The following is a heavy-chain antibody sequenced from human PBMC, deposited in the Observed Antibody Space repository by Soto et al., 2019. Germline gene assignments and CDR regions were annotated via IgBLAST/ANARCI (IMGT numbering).Heavy chain of an antibody. D-gene: IGHD6-13*01. J-gene: IGHJ2*01. CDR1: GGSISSSSYY. V-gene: IGHV4-39*01. CDR2: IYYSGST. CDR3: ARALGGYSSSWFDWYFDL. Sequence: QLQLQESGPGLVKPSETLSLTCTVSGGSISSSSYYWGWIRQPPGKGLEWIGSIYYSGSTYYNPSLKSRVTISVDTSKNQFSLKLSSVTAADTAVYYCARALGGYSSSWFDWYFDLWGRGTLVTVSS.